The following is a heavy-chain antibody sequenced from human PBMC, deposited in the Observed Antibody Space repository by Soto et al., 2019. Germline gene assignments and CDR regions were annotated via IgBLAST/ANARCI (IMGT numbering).Heavy chain of an antibody. D-gene: IGHD6-19*01. Sequence: QVPLVESGGGVVQPGRSLRLSCAASGFTFSSYGMHWVRQAPGKGLEWVAVISYDGSNKYYADSVKGRFTSSRDNSKNTLYLQMNSLRAEDTAVYYCAKDGSGWYYFDYWGQGTLVTVSS. CDR1: GFTFSSYG. J-gene: IGHJ4*02. CDR2: ISYDGSNK. V-gene: IGHV3-30*18. CDR3: AKDGSGWYYFDY.